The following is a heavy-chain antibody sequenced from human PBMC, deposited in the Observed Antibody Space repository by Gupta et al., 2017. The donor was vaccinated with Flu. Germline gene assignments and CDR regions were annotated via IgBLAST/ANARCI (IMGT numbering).Heavy chain of an antibody. CDR1: GYTFTSYD. Sequence: QVQLVQSGAEVKKPGASVKVSCKASGYTFTSYDINWVRQATGQGLEWMGWMNPNSGNTGYAQKFQGRVTMTRNTSISTAYMELSSLRSEDTAVYYCARGRVHRRWCSGGSCYYGGRRYYYYGMDVWGQGTTVTVSA. V-gene: IGHV1-8*01. J-gene: IGHJ6*01. D-gene: IGHD2-15*01. CDR2: MNPNSGNT. CDR3: ARGRVHRRWCSGGSCYYGGRRYYYYGMDV.